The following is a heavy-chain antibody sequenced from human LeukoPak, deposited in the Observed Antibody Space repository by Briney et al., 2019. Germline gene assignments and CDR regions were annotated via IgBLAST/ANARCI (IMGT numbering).Heavy chain of an antibody. V-gene: IGHV1-18*01. J-gene: IGHJ4*02. CDR3: ARVEVAVGNFDY. CDR1: GYTFTGYT. Sequence: ASLKGSCPCSGYTFTGYTIGWGRHPPVQGHESMGWISSYNGNTNYAQHLQGRVTMTTDTSTSTAYMELRSLRSDDTAVYYCARVEVAVGNFDYWGQGTLVTVSS. D-gene: IGHD6-19*01. CDR2: ISSYNGNT.